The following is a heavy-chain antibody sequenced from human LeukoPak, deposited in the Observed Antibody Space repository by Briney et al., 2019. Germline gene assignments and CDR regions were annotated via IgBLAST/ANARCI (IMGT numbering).Heavy chain of an antibody. J-gene: IGHJ4*02. CDR1: GGSISSYY. V-gene: IGHV4-59*08. CDR3: ARHLSPNSQNSRDTSGWLFDY. CDR2: IYYIGST. D-gene: IGHD3-22*01. Sequence: PSETLSLTCTVSGGSISSYYWSWIRQPPGKGLEWIGYIYYIGSTNYNPSLKSRVTISLDTSKNQFSLKLSSVTAADTAVYYCARHLSPNSQNSRDTSGWLFDYWGQGPLVTVSS.